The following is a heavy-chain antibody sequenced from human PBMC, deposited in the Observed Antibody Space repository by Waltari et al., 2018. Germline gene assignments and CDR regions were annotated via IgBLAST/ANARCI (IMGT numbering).Heavy chain of an antibody. V-gene: IGHV3-23*04. Sequence: EVQLVESGGQLVQPGGSLRLSCTASGFTFSNYAMAWVRQAPGKGFEWVSAISGSDESTYYADSVKGRFTISRDNSKSALFLEMTNLRVDDTAFYHCVKISWGDLFDYWGKGTLVTVSS. CDR2: ISGSDEST. CDR1: GFTFSNYA. J-gene: IGHJ4*02. CDR3: VKISWGDLFDY. D-gene: IGHD3-16*01.